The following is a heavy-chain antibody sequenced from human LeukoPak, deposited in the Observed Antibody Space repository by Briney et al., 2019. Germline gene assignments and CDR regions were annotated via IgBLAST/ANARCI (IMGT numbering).Heavy chain of an antibody. J-gene: IGHJ4*02. CDR2: ICTAGDT. V-gene: IGHV3-13*04. D-gene: IGHD3-16*02. CDR1: GFTFSSYD. CDR3: ARGLWAGLSYFDY. Sequence: GGSLRLSCAAYGFTFSSYDMDWVRHDTGKGMELFSAICTAGDTYYPGSVKRRFTISRENANNSFYLQMNSLRAGDTAVYYCARGLWAGLSYFDYWGQGTLVTVSS.